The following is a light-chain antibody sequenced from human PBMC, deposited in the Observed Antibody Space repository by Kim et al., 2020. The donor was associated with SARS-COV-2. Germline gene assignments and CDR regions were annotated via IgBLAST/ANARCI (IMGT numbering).Light chain of an antibody. CDR3: NSRDSNDNVV. CDR2: GKN. Sequence: ALGQTVRITCQGVSLRSYYATWYQQKPGQAPILVIYGKNNRPSGIPDRFSGSSSGNTASLTITGTQAGDEADYYCNSRDSNDNVVFGGGTKLTVL. CDR1: SLRSYY. J-gene: IGLJ2*01. V-gene: IGLV3-19*01.